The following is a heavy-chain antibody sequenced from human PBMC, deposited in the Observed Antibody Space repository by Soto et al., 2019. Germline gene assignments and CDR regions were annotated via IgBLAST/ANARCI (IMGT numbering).Heavy chain of an antibody. CDR2: ISYDGSNK. CDR3: ARGYCSSTSCYYYMDV. Sequence: GGSLRLSCAASGFTFSSYAMHWVRQAPGKGLEWVAVISYDGSNKYYADSVKGRFTISRDNSKNTLYLQMNSLRAEDTAVYYCARGYCSSTSCYYYMDVWGKGTTVTVSS. D-gene: IGHD2-2*01. J-gene: IGHJ6*03. CDR1: GFTFSSYA. V-gene: IGHV3-30-3*01.